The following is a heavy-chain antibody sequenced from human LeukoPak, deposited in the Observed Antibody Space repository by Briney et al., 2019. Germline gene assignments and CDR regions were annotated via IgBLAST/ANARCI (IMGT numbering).Heavy chain of an antibody. CDR1: GFTFSNFG. J-gene: IGHJ4*02. D-gene: IGHD5-24*01. Sequence: GGSLRLSCAVSGFTFSNFGMHWVRQAPGKGLEWVAVISYDGSNKYYADSVKGRFTISRDNSKNTLYLQMNSLRGEDTAVYCCARDRYDYNLPVDYWGQGTLVTVSS. V-gene: IGHV3-30*03. CDR3: ARDRYDYNLPVDY. CDR2: ISYDGSNK.